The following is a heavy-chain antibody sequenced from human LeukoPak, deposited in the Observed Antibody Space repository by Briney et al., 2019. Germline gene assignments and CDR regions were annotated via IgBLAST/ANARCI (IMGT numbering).Heavy chain of an antibody. CDR2: IYYSGST. J-gene: IGHJ4*02. D-gene: IGHD2-21*02. CDR1: GGSISSYY. V-gene: IGHV4-59*01. Sequence: PSETLSLTCTVSGGSISSYYWSWIRQPPGKGLEWIGYIYYSGSTNHNPSLKSRVTISVDTSKNQFSLKLSSVTAADTAVYYCARGAPSTYCGGDCYIDYWGQGTLVTVSS. CDR3: ARGAPSTYCGGDCYIDY.